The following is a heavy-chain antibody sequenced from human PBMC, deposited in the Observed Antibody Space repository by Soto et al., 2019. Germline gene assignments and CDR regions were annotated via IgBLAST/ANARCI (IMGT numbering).Heavy chain of an antibody. CDR3: TRDASRDSSARGWFDP. CDR2: ISSNSAYI. CDR1: GFTFRSFT. V-gene: IGHV3-21*01. D-gene: IGHD6-13*01. J-gene: IGHJ5*02. Sequence: PGGSLRLSCAASGFTFRSFTMNCVRQAPGRGLEWVSTISSNSAYIYYTDALRGRFTISRDNAKNSLHLQMNSLRAEDTAVYYCTRDASRDSSARGWFDPWGPGTLVTVSS.